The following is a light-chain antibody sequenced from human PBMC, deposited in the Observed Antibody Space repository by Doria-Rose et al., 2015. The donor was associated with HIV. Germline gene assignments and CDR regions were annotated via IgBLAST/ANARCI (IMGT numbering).Light chain of an antibody. CDR3: SSYTTSSSYV. J-gene: IGLJ1*01. CDR1: SSDIGAYIY. Sequence: SCTGTSSDIGAYIYVSWYQQHPGKAPKLMIYEVDNRPSGVSNRFSGSKSGNTASLTISGLQAEDEADYYCSSYTTSSSYVFGIGTKVTVL. V-gene: IGLV2-14*01. CDR2: EVD.